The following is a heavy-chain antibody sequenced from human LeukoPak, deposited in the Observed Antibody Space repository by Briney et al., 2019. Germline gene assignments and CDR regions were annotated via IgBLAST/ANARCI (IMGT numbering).Heavy chain of an antibody. Sequence: ASVKVSCKASGYTFTGYYMHWVRQAPGQGLEWMGWINPNSGGTNYAQKFQGRVTMTRDTSISTAYMELSRLRSDDTAVYYCARESLYSGSYYYYSMDVWGQGTTVTVSS. CDR3: ARESLYSGSYYYYSMDV. CDR2: INPNSGGT. D-gene: IGHD1-26*01. CDR1: GYTFTGYY. V-gene: IGHV1-2*02. J-gene: IGHJ6*02.